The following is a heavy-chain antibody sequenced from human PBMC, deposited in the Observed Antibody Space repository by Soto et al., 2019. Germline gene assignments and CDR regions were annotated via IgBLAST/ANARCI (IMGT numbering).Heavy chain of an antibody. Sequence: SETLSLTCAVSGGSISSSNWWSWVSQPPGKGLEWIGEIYHSGSTNYNPSLKSRVTISVDKSKNQFSLKLSSVTAADTAVYYCASAAAADYYYYYGMDVWGQGTTVTVSS. CDR2: IYHSGST. CDR1: GGSISSSNW. CDR3: ASAAAADYYYYYGMDV. V-gene: IGHV4-4*02. D-gene: IGHD6-13*01. J-gene: IGHJ6*02.